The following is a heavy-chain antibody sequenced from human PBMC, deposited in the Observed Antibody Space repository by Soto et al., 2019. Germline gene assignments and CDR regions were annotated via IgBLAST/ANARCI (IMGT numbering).Heavy chain of an antibody. D-gene: IGHD3-22*01. CDR1: GGTFSSYA. V-gene: IGHV1-69*06. Sequence: GASVKVSCKASGGTFSSYAISWVRQAPGQGLEWMGGIIPIFGTANYAQKFQGRVTITADKSTSTAYMELSSLRSEDTAVYYCATYCDSSGYYWRVDQGRFDYWGQGTLVTVSS. CDR2: IIPIFGTA. J-gene: IGHJ4*02. CDR3: ATYCDSSGYYWRVDQGRFDY.